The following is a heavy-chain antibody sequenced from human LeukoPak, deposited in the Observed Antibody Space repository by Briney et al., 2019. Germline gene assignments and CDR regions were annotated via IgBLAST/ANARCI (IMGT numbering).Heavy chain of an antibody. CDR1: GYTFTGYY. V-gene: IGHV1-2*02. D-gene: IGHD3-3*01. Sequence: ASVKVSCKASGYTFTGYYMHWVLQAPGQGLEWMGWINPNSGGTNYAQKFQGRVTMTRDTSISTAYMELSRLRSDDTAVYYCARVRFLEWTMDVWGKGTTVTVSS. CDR2: INPNSGGT. J-gene: IGHJ6*03. CDR3: ARVRFLEWTMDV.